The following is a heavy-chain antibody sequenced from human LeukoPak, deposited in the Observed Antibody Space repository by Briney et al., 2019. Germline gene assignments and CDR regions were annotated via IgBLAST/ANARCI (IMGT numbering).Heavy chain of an antibody. CDR3: ARGLGDLLMVYATQYYYYGMDV. V-gene: IGHV1-8*02. CDR2: MNPNSGNT. D-gene: IGHD2-8*01. CDR1: GYTFTSYG. J-gene: IGHJ6*02. Sequence: GASVKVSCKASGYTFTSYGISWVRQAPGQGLEWMGWMNPNSGNTGYAQKFQGRVTMTRNTSISTAYMELSSLRSEDTAVYYCARGLGDLLMVYATQYYYYGMDVWGQGTTVTVSS.